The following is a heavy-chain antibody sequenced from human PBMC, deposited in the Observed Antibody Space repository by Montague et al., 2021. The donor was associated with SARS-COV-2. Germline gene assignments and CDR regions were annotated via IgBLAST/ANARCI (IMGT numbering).Heavy chain of an antibody. CDR2: IDWXDDK. Sequence: PALVKATQTLTLTCTFSGFSLSTSGMCVSWIRQPPGKALEWLARIDWXDDKYYSTSLKTRLTISKDTSKNQVVLTMTNMDPVDTATYYCAREYSSGVYFDYWGQGTLSPSPQ. CDR3: AREYSSGVYFDY. J-gene: IGHJ4*02. V-gene: IGHV2-70*11. CDR1: GFSLSTSGMC. D-gene: IGHD6-19*01.